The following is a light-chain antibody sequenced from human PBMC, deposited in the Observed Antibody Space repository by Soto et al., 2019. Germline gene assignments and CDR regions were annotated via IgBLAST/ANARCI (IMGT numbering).Light chain of an antibody. CDR3: QQYDGTPPT. CDR1: ESVSNNF. CDR2: GAS. J-gene: IGKJ1*01. V-gene: IGKV3-20*01. Sequence: EIVLTQSPGTLSLSPGERVTVSCRASESVSNNFVAWYQQKPGQAPRLLIFGASSRATGVPDRFSGTGSGTDFTLTISRLDPEDSEVFYCQQYDGTPPTLGQGTKVDI.